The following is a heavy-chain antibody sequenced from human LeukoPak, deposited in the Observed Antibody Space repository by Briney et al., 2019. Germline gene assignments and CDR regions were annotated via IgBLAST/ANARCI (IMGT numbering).Heavy chain of an antibody. CDR3: ARYYYDGSGYCFDY. Sequence: SETLSLTCTVSGGSISSSSYYWGWIRQPPGKGLEWIGSIYYSGSTYYNPSLKSRVTISVDTSKNQFSLKLSSVTAADTAVYYCARYYYDGSGYCFDYWGQGTLVTVSS. J-gene: IGHJ4*02. V-gene: IGHV4-39*01. CDR2: IYYSGST. D-gene: IGHD3-22*01. CDR1: GGSISSSSYY.